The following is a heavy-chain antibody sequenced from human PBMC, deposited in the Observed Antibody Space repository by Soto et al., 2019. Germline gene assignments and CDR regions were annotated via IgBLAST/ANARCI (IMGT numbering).Heavy chain of an antibody. J-gene: IGHJ4*02. CDR1: GYTFTKQC. CDR3: AKRGVDTFGLSY. V-gene: IGHV1-3*01. D-gene: IGHD3-10*01. Sequence: GASVKVSCKASGYTFTKQCMHWVRQAPGQGLEWMGWLNGGNGYTKYSQKFQGRFTISRDNAKNTLYLQMNSLRVEDTAMYYCAKRGVDTFGLSYWGQGTLVTVSS. CDR2: LNGGNGYT.